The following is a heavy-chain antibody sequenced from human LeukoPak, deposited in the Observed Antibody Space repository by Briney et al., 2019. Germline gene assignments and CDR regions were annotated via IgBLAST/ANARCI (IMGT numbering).Heavy chain of an antibody. V-gene: IGHV3-30-3*01. D-gene: IGHD6-13*01. J-gene: IGHJ4*02. CDR1: GFTFSSYA. CDR2: ISYDGSNK. Sequence: GGSLRLSCAASGFTFSSYAMHWVRQAPGKGLEWVAVISYDGSNKYYADSVKGRFTISRDNSKNTLYLQMNSLRAEDTAVYFCASQYTSSRIFDDWGQGTLVTVSS. CDR3: ASQYTSSRIFDD.